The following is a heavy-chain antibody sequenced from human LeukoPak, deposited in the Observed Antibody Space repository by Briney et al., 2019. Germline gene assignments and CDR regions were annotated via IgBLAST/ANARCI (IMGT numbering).Heavy chain of an antibody. V-gene: IGHV4-31*03. CDR3: ARWGNSGYASGYFDY. J-gene: IGHJ4*02. Sequence: SETLSLTCTVSGDSISSGGNYWSWLRQHPGKGLEWIGYIYYSGSTHYNPSLKSRLTISVDTSKNQFSLKLSSVTAADTAVYYCARWGNSGYASGYFDYWGQGTLVTVSS. D-gene: IGHD5-12*01. CDR1: GDSISSGGNY. CDR2: IYYSGST.